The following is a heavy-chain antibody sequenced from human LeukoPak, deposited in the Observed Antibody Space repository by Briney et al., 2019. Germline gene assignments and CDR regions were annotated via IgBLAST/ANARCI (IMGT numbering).Heavy chain of an antibody. Sequence: SETLSLTCTLSGGSINAYWWSWIRQPPRKGLEWIGYISSSGSTNYNPSLKSRVTISLATSKTHFSLNLNSVTAADTAVYYCAGLHFAASEEFDPWGQGILVTVSS. CDR1: GGSINAYW. CDR3: AGLHFAASEEFDP. J-gene: IGHJ5*02. V-gene: IGHV4-59*08. CDR2: ISSSGST. D-gene: IGHD6-13*01.